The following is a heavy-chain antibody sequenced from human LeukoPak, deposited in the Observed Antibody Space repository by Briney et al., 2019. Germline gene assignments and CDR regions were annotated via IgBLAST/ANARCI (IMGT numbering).Heavy chain of an antibody. D-gene: IGHD3-16*01. J-gene: IGHJ5*02. V-gene: IGHV4-39*01. Sequence: SETLSLTYTVSGASISSSSRADYFFWGWIRQAPGKGLEWIGSIDYSGHTYYNPSLKTRATISVDTPKNQFSLSLRSVTAADTAVYYCARPLYNSWDRFDPWGQGTLITVS. CDR3: ARPLYNSWDRFDP. CDR2: IDYSGHT. CDR1: GASISSSSRADYFF.